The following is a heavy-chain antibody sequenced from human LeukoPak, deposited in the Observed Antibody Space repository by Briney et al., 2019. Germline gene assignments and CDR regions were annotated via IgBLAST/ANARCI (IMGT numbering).Heavy chain of an antibody. CDR1: GYSLIEVA. Sequence: ASVKVSCKVSGYSLIEVAMHWVRQAPGKGLEWVGSFDPEDGEDGETHYAQKFQGRVTMTEDASTDTAYMELISLSSEDTALYYCAMTDRYAGRPFDYWGQGTLVTVSS. CDR3: AMTDRYAGRPFDY. CDR2: FDPEDGEDGET. V-gene: IGHV1-24*01. J-gene: IGHJ4*02. D-gene: IGHD3-9*01.